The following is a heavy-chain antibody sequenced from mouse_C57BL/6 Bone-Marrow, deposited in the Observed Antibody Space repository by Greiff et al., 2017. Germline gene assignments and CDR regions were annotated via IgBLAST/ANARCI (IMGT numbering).Heavy chain of an antibody. J-gene: IGHJ4*01. D-gene: IGHD2-2*01. CDR1: GYTFTDHT. CDR2: IYPRDGST. CDR3: ARERMVTPTAYYYAMDY. V-gene: IGHV1-78*01. Sequence: VQLQQSDAELVKPGASVKISCKVSGYTFTDHTIHWMKQRPEQGLEWIGYIYPRDGSTKYNEKFKGKATLTAAKSSSTAYMQLNSLTSEDSAVYFCARERMVTPTAYYYAMDYWGQGTSVTVSS.